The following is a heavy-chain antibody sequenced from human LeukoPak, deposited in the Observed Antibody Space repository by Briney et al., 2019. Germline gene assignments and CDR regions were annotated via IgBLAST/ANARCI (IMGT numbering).Heavy chain of an antibody. CDR3: ARHFPPYGDFDY. CDR1: GDSMTSTSHF. V-gene: IGHV4-39*01. D-gene: IGHD4-17*01. CDR2: IYYRGST. Sequence: SETLSLTCTVSGDSMTSTSHFWDWIRQPPGKGLEWIGSIYYRGSTNYNPSLKSRVTISVDTSKNQFSLKLSSVTAADTAVYYCARHFPPYGDFDYWGQGTLVTVSS. J-gene: IGHJ4*02.